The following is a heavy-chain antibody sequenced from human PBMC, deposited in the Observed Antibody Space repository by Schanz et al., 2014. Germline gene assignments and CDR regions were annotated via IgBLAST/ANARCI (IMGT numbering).Heavy chain of an antibody. CDR3: ARDPPPYSSSPYYWYYGMDV. CDR1: GFTFSSYG. Sequence: VQLVESGGGVVQPGRSLRLSCAASGFTFSSYGMHWIRQAPGKGLEWVSYISNSGYTIYYADSVKGRFTISRDNAKNSLYLKRNSLRAEDTAVYYWARDPPPYSSSPYYWYYGMDVWAKGPRSPSP. J-gene: IGHJ6*02. CDR2: ISNSGYTI. D-gene: IGHD6-6*01. V-gene: IGHV3-48*04.